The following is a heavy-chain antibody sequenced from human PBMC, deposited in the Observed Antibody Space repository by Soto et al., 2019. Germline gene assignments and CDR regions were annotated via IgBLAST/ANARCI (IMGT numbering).Heavy chain of an antibody. CDR1: GFTFSSYA. CDR2: ISYDGSNK. Sequence: QVQLVESGGGVVQPGRSLRLSCAASGFTFSSYAMHWVRQAPGKGLEWVAVISYDGSNKYYADSVKGRFTISRDNSKNTLYLQMNSLRAEDTAVYYCARDPYYYDSSGYPSFDYWGQGTLVTVSS. CDR3: ARDPYYYDSSGYPSFDY. J-gene: IGHJ4*02. D-gene: IGHD3-22*01. V-gene: IGHV3-30-3*01.